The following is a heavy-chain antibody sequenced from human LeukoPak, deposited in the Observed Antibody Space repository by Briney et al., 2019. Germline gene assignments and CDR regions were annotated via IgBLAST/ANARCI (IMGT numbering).Heavy chain of an antibody. D-gene: IGHD3-3*01. CDR3: ARIGTYYDFWSGSSSGFDP. CDR1: GYSISSGYY. CDR2: IYHSGST. V-gene: IGHV4-38-2*02. J-gene: IGHJ5*02. Sequence: SETLSLTCTVSGYSISSGYYWGWIRQPPGKGLEWIGSIYHSGSTYYNPSLKSRVTISVDTSKNQFSLKLSSVTAADTAVYYCARIGTYYDFWSGSSSGFDPWGQGTLVTVSS.